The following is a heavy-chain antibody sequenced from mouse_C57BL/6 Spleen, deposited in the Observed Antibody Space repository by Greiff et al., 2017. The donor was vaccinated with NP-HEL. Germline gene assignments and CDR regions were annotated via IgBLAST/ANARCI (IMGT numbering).Heavy chain of an antibody. V-gene: IGHV1-82*01. Sequence: VQLKQSGPELVKPGASVKISCKASGYAFSSSWMNWVKQRPGKGLEWIGRIYPGDGDTNYNGKFKGKATLTADKSSSTAYMQLSSLTSEDSAVYFCAREGFNHPGFAYWGQGTLVTVSA. CDR3: AREGFNHPGFAY. CDR1: GYAFSSSW. J-gene: IGHJ3*01. CDR2: IYPGDGDT.